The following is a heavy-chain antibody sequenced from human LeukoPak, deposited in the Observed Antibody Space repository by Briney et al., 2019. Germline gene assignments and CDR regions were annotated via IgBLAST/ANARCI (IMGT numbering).Heavy chain of an antibody. J-gene: IGHJ4*02. D-gene: IGHD6-13*01. CDR3: ANELPGIAAAGRSPLDY. CDR1: GFTFSSYA. V-gene: IGHV3-30*04. CDR2: ISYDGSNK. Sequence: GGSLRLSCAASGFTFSSYAMHWVRQAPGKGLVGVTVISYDGSNKYYADSVKGRFTISRDNSKNTMYLQMNSLRAEDTAVYYCANELPGIAAAGRSPLDYWGQGTLVTVSS.